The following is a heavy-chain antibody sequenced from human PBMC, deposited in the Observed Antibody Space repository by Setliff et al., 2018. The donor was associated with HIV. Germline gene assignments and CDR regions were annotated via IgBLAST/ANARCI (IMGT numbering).Heavy chain of an antibody. V-gene: IGHV4-59*11. CDR2: IYYSGST. D-gene: IGHD3-22*01. J-gene: IGHJ4*02. CDR1: GGSISSHY. CDR3: ARVVQDSYDSSAPTYYFDY. Sequence: SETLSLTCTVSGGSISSHYWSWIRQPPGKGLEWIGYIYYSGSTNYNPSLKSRVTISVDTSKNQFSLKLSSVTAADTAVYYCARVVQDSYDSSAPTYYFDYWGQGTLVTVSS.